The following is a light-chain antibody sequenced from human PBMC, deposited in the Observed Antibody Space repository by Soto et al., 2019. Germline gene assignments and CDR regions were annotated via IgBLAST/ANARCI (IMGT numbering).Light chain of an antibody. CDR1: QTIASN. Sequence: EIVMTQSPASLSVSPGEGATLSCRASQTIASNLAWYQQKPGQAPRLLIHGASTRATGVPARFSGSESGTDFTLTISSLQSEDFAVYYCQQYHNWPPQYTFGQGTKLQIK. V-gene: IGKV3-15*01. J-gene: IGKJ2*01. CDR3: QQYHNWPPQYT. CDR2: GAS.